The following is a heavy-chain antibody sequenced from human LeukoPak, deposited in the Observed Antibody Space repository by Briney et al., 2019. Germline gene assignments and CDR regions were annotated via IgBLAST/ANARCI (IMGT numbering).Heavy chain of an antibody. CDR1: GFTFSSYG. Sequence: PGGSLRLSCAASGFTFSSYGIYWVRQAPGKGLEWVAFIRYDGSNKYYADSVKGRFTISRDNSKNTLYLQMNSLRAEDTAVYYCAKRAIAPQSLDYWGQGTLVTVSS. J-gene: IGHJ4*02. CDR3: AKRAIAPQSLDY. D-gene: IGHD3-22*01. V-gene: IGHV3-30*02. CDR2: IRYDGSNK.